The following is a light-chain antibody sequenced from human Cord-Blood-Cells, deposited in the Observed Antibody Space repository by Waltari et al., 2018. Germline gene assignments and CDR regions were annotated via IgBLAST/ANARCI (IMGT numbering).Light chain of an antibody. CDR3: QQSYSTPMYT. CDR2: ATS. V-gene: IGKV1-39*01. Sequence: DIQMTQSPSSLSASVGDRVTITCRASQSISSYLNWYQQKPGKAPKLLNYATSSLQSWVPSRFSGSGSGTDFTLTISSLQPEDFATYYCQQSYSTPMYTFGQGTKLEIK. J-gene: IGKJ2*01. CDR1: QSISSY.